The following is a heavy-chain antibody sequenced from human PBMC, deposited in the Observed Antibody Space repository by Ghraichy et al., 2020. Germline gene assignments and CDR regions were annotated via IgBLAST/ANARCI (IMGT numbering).Heavy chain of an antibody. Sequence: SETGGSTCAVFGGSFSDYFWSWIRQPPGKGLEWIGEINHSGSTKYNPSLKSRVTISVDTSKNQFSLKLNSVIAADTAVYYCARYSSNSYDDAFDSWGRGTLVTVSS. CDR1: GGSFSDYF. D-gene: IGHD6-13*01. CDR3: ARYSSNSYDDAFDS. CDR2: INHSGST. V-gene: IGHV4-34*01. J-gene: IGHJ3*01.